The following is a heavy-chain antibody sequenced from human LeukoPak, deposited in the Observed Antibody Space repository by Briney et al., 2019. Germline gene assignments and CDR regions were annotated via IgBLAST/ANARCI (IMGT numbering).Heavy chain of an antibody. CDR2: ISYDGSNK. Sequence: PGGSLRLSCAASGFTFSSCGMHWVRQAPGKGLEWVAVISYDGSNKYYADSVKGRFTISRDNSKNTLYLQMNSLRAEDTAVYYCAKGRITMVRGVIPSYYYYYYMDVWGKGTTVTISS. V-gene: IGHV3-30*18. D-gene: IGHD3-10*01. CDR3: AKGRITMVRGVIPSYYYYYYMDV. CDR1: GFTFSSCG. J-gene: IGHJ6*03.